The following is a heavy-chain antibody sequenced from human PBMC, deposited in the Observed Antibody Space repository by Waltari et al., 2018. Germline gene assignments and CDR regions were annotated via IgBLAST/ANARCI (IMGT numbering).Heavy chain of an antibody. CDR3: ARGGIAPAAPTDY. D-gene: IGHD2-2*01. CDR1: GFTFCSYE. Sequence: EVQLVASGGGLVKPGGSLRLSCAASGFTFCSYEMNGVRRAPGKGMEWVSYIRSSGSTIYYADSLKGRVTISRDNAKNSLYLQMNSLRAEDTAVYYCARGGIAPAAPTDYWGQGTLVTVSS. V-gene: IGHV3-48*03. CDR2: IRSSGSTI. J-gene: IGHJ4*02.